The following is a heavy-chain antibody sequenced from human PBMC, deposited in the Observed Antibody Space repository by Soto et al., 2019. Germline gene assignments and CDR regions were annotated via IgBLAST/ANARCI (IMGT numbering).Heavy chain of an antibody. J-gene: IGHJ4*02. CDR2: TNPNGGST. D-gene: IGHD2-15*01. CDR3: ARAGYCSGGTCFHGNCDY. Sequence: QVQLVQSGAEVKRPGASVKVSCKASGYTFTTYYMHWVRQAPGQGLEWLGITNPNGGSTTYAQKFQGRVTMTRDTSTSTVYLELSSLRSEDTAVYYCARAGYCSGGTCFHGNCDYWGQGTLVTVSA. V-gene: IGHV1-46*01. CDR1: GYTFTTYY.